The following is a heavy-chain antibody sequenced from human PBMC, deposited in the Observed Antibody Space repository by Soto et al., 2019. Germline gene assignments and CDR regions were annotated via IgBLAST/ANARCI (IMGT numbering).Heavy chain of an antibody. CDR2: LSRSSSTI. J-gene: IGHJ4*02. Sequence: EVQLVESGGGWVQPGGSLRLSCAASGFTFSRYRMNWVRQAPGKGLEWVSDLSRSSSTIYYAVSVKRRFTLSRDHAKTSLYLQMNSLRDEDTAVYYCARDLGPRGYSSGWYGPYFDYWGQGTLVTVSS. CDR1: GFTFSRYR. D-gene: IGHD6-19*01. V-gene: IGHV3-48*02. CDR3: ARDLGPRGYSSGWYGPYFDY.